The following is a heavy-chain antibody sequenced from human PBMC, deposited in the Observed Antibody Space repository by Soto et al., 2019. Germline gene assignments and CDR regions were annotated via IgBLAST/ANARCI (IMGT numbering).Heavy chain of an antibody. J-gene: IGHJ3*02. CDR3: AKPRKKIRGVDAFDI. V-gene: IGHV4-39*01. CDR1: GGSISSSSYY. Sequence: QVQLQESGPGLAKPSETLSLICTVSGGSISSSSYYWGWIRQPPGKGLEWIGSIYYGGTTYYNPSLKSRVTMSVDTSKNQFSLKVSSVTAADTAVYYCAKPRKKIRGVDAFDIWGQGTMVTVSS. D-gene: IGHD3-10*01. CDR2: IYYGGTT.